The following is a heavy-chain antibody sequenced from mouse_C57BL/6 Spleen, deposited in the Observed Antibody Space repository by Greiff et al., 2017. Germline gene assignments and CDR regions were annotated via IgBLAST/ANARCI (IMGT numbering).Heavy chain of an antibody. CDR3: ASAYYSNYPFAY. V-gene: IGHV5-4*03. Sequence: EVKLMESGGGLVKPGGSLKLSCAASGFTFSSYAMSWVRQTPEKRLEWVATISDGGSYTYYPDNVKGRFTISRDNAKNNLYLQMSHLKSEDTAMYYCASAYYSNYPFAYWGQGTLVTVSA. CDR2: ISDGGSYT. J-gene: IGHJ3*01. D-gene: IGHD2-5*01. CDR1: GFTFSSYA.